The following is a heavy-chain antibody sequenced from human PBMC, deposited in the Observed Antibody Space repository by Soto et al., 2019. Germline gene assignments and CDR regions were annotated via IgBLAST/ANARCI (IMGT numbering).Heavy chain of an antibody. CDR2: IYSGGTT. J-gene: IGHJ3*01. D-gene: IGHD3-3*01. V-gene: IGHV3-53*02. CDR1: GFTVIRDY. CDR3: ARSTEWNGFDL. Sequence: EEQLVETGGGWIQPGGSLRLSCAVSGFTVIRDYMNWVRQAPGKGLEWVSVIYSGGTTYHADSVKGRFTISRDNSGNTRFLQMNRLRDEDTAMYYCARSTEWNGFDLWGQGTMVTVSS.